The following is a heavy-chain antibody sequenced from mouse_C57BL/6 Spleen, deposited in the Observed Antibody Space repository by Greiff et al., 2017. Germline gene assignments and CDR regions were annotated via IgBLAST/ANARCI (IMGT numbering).Heavy chain of an antibody. CDR1: GYSITSGYY. Sequence: EVKLMESGPGLVKPSQSLSLTCSVTGYSITSGYYWNWIRQFPGNKLEWMGYISYDGSNNYNPSLKNRISITRDTSKNQFFLKLNSVTTEDTATDYCARYDYDGRAWFAYWGQGTLVTVSA. D-gene: IGHD2-4*01. CDR2: ISYDGSN. J-gene: IGHJ3*01. V-gene: IGHV3-6*01. CDR3: ARYDYDGRAWFAY.